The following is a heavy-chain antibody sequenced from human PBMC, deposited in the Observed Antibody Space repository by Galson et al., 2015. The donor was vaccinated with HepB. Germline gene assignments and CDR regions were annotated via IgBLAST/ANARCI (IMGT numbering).Heavy chain of an antibody. V-gene: IGHV1-46*03. CDR3: ARPRGVAGDFDY. J-gene: IGHJ4*02. CDR2: INPSGGST. CDR1: GYTFTSYY. Sequence: SVKVSCRASGYTFTSYYMHWVRQAPGQGLEWMGIINPSGGSTSYAQKFQGRVTMTRDTSTSTVYMELSSLRSEDTAVYYCARPRGVAGDFDYWGQGTLVTVSS. D-gene: IGHD6-19*01.